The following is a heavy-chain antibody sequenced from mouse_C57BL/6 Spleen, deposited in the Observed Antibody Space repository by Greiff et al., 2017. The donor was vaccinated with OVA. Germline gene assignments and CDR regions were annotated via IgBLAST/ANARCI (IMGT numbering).Heavy chain of an antibody. D-gene: IGHD2-4*01. CDR3: ARAYYDYGYFDV. V-gene: IGHV5-16*01. CDR2: INYDGSST. J-gene: IGHJ1*03. Sequence: EVNLVESEGGLVQPGSSMKLSCTASGFTFSDYYMAWVRQVPEKGLEWVANINYDGSSTYYLDSLKSRFIISRDNAKNILYLQMSSLKSEDTATYYCARAYYDYGYFDVWGTGTTVTVSS. CDR1: GFTFSDYY.